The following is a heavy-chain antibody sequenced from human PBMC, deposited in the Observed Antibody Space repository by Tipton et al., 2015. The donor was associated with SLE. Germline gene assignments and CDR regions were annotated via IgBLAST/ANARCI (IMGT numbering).Heavy chain of an antibody. CDR1: GGSISSHY. Sequence: TLSLTCTVSGGSISSHYWSWIRQPPGKGLEWIGYIYYSGSTNYNPSLKSRVTISVDTSQNQFSLKLSSVTAADTAVYYCAREYYDILTGYRLDAFDIWGQGTMVTVSS. V-gene: IGHV4-59*11. CDR2: IYYSGST. CDR3: AREYYDILTGYRLDAFDI. J-gene: IGHJ3*02. D-gene: IGHD3-9*01.